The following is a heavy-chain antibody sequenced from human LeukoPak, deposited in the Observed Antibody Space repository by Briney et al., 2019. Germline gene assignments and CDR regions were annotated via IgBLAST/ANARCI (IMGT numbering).Heavy chain of an antibody. Sequence: GGSLRLSCAASGFTFSSRAMSWVRQAPGEGLEWVSGISGSGGSTSYADSVKGRFTISRDNSKNTLYLQMNSLRAEDTAVYYCAKSPTGTTVTWFDPWGQGTLVTVSS. CDR3: AKSPTGTTVTWFDP. D-gene: IGHD1-1*01. V-gene: IGHV3-23*01. CDR1: GFTFSSRA. CDR2: ISGSGGST. J-gene: IGHJ5*02.